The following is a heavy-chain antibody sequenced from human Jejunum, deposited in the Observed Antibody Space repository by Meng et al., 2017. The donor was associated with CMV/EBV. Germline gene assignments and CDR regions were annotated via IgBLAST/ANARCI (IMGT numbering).Heavy chain of an antibody. Sequence: LVLSCAASGFPFSNYAMPWVRQAPGKGLEWVSTISEIRDASYYGDSVKGRFAISRDNSKNTLYLQMSSLRVEDTAVYYCAKARQCEDWGQGTLVTVSS. CDR2: ISEIRDAS. CDR1: GFPFSNYA. V-gene: IGHV3-23*01. J-gene: IGHJ1*01. CDR3: AKARQCED.